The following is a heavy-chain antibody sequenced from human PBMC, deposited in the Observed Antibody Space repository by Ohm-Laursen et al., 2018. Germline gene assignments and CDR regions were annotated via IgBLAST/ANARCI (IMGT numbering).Heavy chain of an antibody. CDR2: IYYSGST. D-gene: IGHD6-19*01. V-gene: IGHV4-59*08. J-gene: IGHJ6*02. CDR1: GGSISSYY. Sequence: PPGTLSLTWTVSGGSISSYYWSWIRQPPGKGLEWIGYIYYSGSTNYNPSLKSRVTISVDTSKNQFSLKLSSVTAADTAVYYCARSHSSGWPYYYYYGIDVWGQGTTVTVSS. CDR3: ARSHSSGWPYYYYYGIDV.